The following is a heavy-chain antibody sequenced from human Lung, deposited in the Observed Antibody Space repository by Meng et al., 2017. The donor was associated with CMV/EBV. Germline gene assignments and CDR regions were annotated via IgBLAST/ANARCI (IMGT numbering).Heavy chain of an antibody. Sequence: ASVKVSXKASGYTFISYGISWVRQAPGQGLEWMGWSSAYNGNTNYAQQLQGRVTMTTDTSTSTAYMELRSLRSADTAVYYCARKSRGRALEYSSSSLDSWGQGTLVTVSS. V-gene: IGHV1-18*01. CDR1: GYTFISYG. CDR2: SSAYNGNT. J-gene: IGHJ4*02. D-gene: IGHD6-6*01. CDR3: ARKSRGRALEYSSSSLDS.